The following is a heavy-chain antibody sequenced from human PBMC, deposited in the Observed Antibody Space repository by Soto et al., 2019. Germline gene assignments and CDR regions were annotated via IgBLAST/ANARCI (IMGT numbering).Heavy chain of an antibody. V-gene: IGHV6-1*01. CDR2: TYYRSKWYN. CDR3: ARGGLIDYDFWSGYPPQDYYGMDV. J-gene: IGHJ6*02. D-gene: IGHD3-3*01. CDR1: GDSVSSNSAA. Sequence: PSQTLSLTCAISGDSVSSNSAAWNWIRQSPSRGLEWLGRTYYRSKWYNDCAVSVKSRITINPDTSKNQFSLQLNSVTPEDTAVYYCARGGLIDYDFWSGYPPQDYYGMDVWGQGTTVTVSS.